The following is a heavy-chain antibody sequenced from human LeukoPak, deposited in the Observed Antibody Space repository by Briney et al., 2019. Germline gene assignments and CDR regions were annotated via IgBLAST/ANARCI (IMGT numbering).Heavy chain of an antibody. Sequence: WASVKVSCKASGYTFTGYYIHWVRQAPGQGLEWMGWINPNSGGTNYAQKFQGRVTMTRDTSISTAYMELSSLRSDDTAVYYCARNPYYDFWSGYTLDYWGQGTLVTVPS. D-gene: IGHD3-3*01. J-gene: IGHJ4*02. CDR2: INPNSGGT. CDR3: ARNPYYDFWSGYTLDY. V-gene: IGHV1-2*02. CDR1: GYTFTGYY.